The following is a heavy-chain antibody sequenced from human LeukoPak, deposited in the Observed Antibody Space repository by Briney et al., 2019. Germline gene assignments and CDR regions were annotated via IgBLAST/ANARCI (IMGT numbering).Heavy chain of an antibody. CDR2: IIPILGIA. CDR3: ARSLSGRPFDY. J-gene: IGHJ4*02. Sequence: SVKVSCKASGGTFSSYAISWVRQAPGQGLEWMGRIIPILGIANYAQKFQGRVTMTRDTSISTAYMELSRLRSDDTAVYYCARSLSGRPFDYWGQGTLVTVSS. CDR1: GGTFSSYA. V-gene: IGHV1-69*04. D-gene: IGHD3-10*01.